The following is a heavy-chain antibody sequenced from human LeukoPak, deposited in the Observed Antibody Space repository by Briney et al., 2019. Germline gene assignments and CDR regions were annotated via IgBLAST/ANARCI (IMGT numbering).Heavy chain of an antibody. D-gene: IGHD2-15*01. CDR2: ISGSGGST. V-gene: IGHV3-23*01. CDR1: GFTFSSYA. Sequence: GGSLRLSCAASGFTFSSYAVSWVRQAPGKGLEWVSAISGSGGSTYYADSVKGRFTISRDNSKNTLYLQMNSLRAEDTAVYYCAKGYCSGGSCAKPYYFDYWGQGTLVTVSS. J-gene: IGHJ4*02. CDR3: AKGYCSGGSCAKPYYFDY.